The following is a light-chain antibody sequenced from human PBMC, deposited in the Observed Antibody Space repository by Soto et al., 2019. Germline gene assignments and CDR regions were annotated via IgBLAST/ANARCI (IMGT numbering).Light chain of an antibody. CDR1: QGISSY. CDR3: QQLNSYSLT. V-gene: IGKV1-9*01. CDR2: AAP. Sequence: DIQLTQSPSFLSASVGDRVTITCRASQGISSYLVWYQQKPGKAPKLLIYAAPTLQSGVPSRFSGSGSGTEFTLIISSLQPEDFATYYCQQLNSYSLTFGGGTKVEIK. J-gene: IGKJ4*01.